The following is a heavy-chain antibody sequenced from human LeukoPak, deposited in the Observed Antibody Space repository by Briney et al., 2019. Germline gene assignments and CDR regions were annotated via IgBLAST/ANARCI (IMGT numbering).Heavy chain of an antibody. Sequence: TSETLSLTCTVSGYSISSGYYWGWIRQPPGKGLEWIGSIYHSGSTYYNPSLKSRVTISVDTSKNQFSLKLSSVTAVDTAVYYCATPRLNSSGYSLDYWGQGTLVTVSS. D-gene: IGHD3-22*01. CDR1: GYSISSGYY. CDR3: ATPRLNSSGYSLDY. V-gene: IGHV4-38-2*02. J-gene: IGHJ4*02. CDR2: IYHSGST.